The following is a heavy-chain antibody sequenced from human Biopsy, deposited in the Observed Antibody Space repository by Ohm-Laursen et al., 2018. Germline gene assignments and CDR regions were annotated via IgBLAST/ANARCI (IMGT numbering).Heavy chain of an antibody. CDR1: GFPVSNYY. V-gene: IGHV3-11*01. D-gene: IGHD2-15*01. J-gene: IGHJ4*02. CDR2: INSSGSTK. Sequence: SLRLSCAAFGFPVSNYYMSWIRQAPGRGLEWVSDINSSGSTKYHAESVKGRFTISRDNAMNSVYLQMNSLRGEDTAVYYCARAVGIAAAPIDYWGREPWSPSPQ. CDR3: ARAVGIAAAPIDY.